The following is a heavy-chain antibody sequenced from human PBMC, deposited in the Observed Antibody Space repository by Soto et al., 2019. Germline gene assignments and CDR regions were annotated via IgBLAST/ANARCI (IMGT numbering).Heavy chain of an antibody. CDR2: INHSGST. CDR3: ARLKTNGVGAFDI. Sequence: QVQLQQWGAGLLKPSETLSLTCAVYGGSFSGYYWGWIRQPPGKGLEWIGEINHSGSTNYNPSLKSRVTLSVDTTKNQFSLRLSSVTAADTTIYYSARLKTNGVGAFDIWGQGTVDSVSS. D-gene: IGHD4-17*01. V-gene: IGHV4-34*01. CDR1: GGSFSGYY. J-gene: IGHJ3*02.